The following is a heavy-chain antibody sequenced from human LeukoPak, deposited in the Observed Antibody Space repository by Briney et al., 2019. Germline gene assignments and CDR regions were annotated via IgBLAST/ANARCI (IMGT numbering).Heavy chain of an antibody. D-gene: IGHD3-16*01. J-gene: IGHJ4*02. CDR2: ISWNSGSI. CDR3: AKARYDRVFDY. V-gene: IGHV3-9*01. CDR1: GFTFDDYA. Sequence: GRSLRLSCAASGFTFDDYAMHWVRQAPGKGLEWVSGISWNSGSIGYADSVKGRFTISRDNAKNSLYLQMNSLRAEDTALYYCAKARYDRVFDYWGQGTLVTVSS.